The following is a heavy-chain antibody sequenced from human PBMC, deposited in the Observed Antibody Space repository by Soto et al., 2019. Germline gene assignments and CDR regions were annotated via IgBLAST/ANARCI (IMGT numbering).Heavy chain of an antibody. CDR3: ARDSDILTGYPLRLFDY. CDR1: GYTFTSYY. J-gene: IGHJ4*02. D-gene: IGHD3-9*01. Sequence: ASVKVSCKASGYTFTSYYMHWVRQAPGQGLEWMGIINPSGGSTSYAQKFQGRVTMTRDTSTSTVYMELSSLRSEDTAVYYCARDSDILTGYPLRLFDYWGQGTLVTVSS. V-gene: IGHV1-46*03. CDR2: INPSGGST.